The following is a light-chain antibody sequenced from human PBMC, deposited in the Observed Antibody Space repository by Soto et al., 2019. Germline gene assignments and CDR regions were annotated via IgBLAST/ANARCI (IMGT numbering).Light chain of an antibody. V-gene: IGLV1-44*01. J-gene: IGLJ2*01. CDR2: SNN. CDR3: AAWDDSLNGPV. CDR1: SSNIGSNT. Sequence: QSVLTQPPSASGTPGQRVTISCSGSSSNIGSNTVNWYQQLPGTAPKLLIYSNNQRPSGVPDRFSGSKSGTSASLAISGLQSEDEDDYYCAAWDDSLNGPVFGGGTMLTVL.